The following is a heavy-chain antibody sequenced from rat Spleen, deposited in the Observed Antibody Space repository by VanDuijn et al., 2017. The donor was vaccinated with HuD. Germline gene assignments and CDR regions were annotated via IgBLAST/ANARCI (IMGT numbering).Heavy chain of an antibody. CDR3: ARRVYPGINVMDA. CDR2: ISPTGGST. D-gene: IGHD1-4*01. Sequence: EVQLVESGGGLVQPGNSLKLSCAASGFTFSDYAMAWVRQSPKKGLEWVASISPTGGSTNYRDSVKGRFTISRDNAKSTLYLQTDSLRSEDTATYYCARRVYPGINVMDAWGQGASVTVSS. J-gene: IGHJ4*01. CDR1: GFTFSDYA. V-gene: IGHV5S23*01.